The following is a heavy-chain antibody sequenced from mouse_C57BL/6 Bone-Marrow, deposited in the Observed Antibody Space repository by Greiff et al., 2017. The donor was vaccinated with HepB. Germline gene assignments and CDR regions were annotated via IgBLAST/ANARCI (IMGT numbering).Heavy chain of an antibody. J-gene: IGHJ4*01. D-gene: IGHD2-3*01. V-gene: IGHV5-4*01. CDR2: ISDGGSYT. CDR1: GFTFSSYA. Sequence: VKLMESGGGLVKPGGSLKLSCAASGFTFSSYAMSWVRQTPEKRLEWVATISDGGSYTYYPDNVKGRFTISRDNAKNNLYLQMSHLKSEDTAMYYCAREDDGYYMDYWGQGTSVTVSS. CDR3: AREDDGYYMDY.